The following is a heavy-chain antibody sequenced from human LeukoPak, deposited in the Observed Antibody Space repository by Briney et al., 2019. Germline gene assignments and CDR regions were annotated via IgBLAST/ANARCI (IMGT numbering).Heavy chain of an antibody. Sequence: GGSLRLSCAASGFNFDDYVMSWVRQAPGKGLEWVSGINWNGGSRGYADSVKGRFTISRDNAKNSLYLQMNSLRAEDTALYYCARDCSWYGLGSGWYDYYYMDVWGKGTTVTVSS. CDR3: ARDCSWYGLGSGWYDYYYMDV. CDR2: INWNGGSR. V-gene: IGHV3-20*04. J-gene: IGHJ6*03. CDR1: GFNFDDYV. D-gene: IGHD6-13*01.